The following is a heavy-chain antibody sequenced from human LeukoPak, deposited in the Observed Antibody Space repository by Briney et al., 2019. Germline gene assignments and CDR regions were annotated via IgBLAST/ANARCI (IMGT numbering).Heavy chain of an antibody. CDR3: AKDRGYDSSGYRGMDV. J-gene: IGHJ6*02. D-gene: IGHD3-22*01. V-gene: IGHV1-69*13. CDR1: GGTFSSYA. CDR2: IIPIFGTA. Sequence: GASVKVSCKASGGTFSSYAISWVRQAPGQGLEWMGGIIPIFGTANYAQKFQGRVTITADESTSTAYMELSSLRAEDTAVYYCAKDRGYDSSGYRGMDVWGQGTTVTVSS.